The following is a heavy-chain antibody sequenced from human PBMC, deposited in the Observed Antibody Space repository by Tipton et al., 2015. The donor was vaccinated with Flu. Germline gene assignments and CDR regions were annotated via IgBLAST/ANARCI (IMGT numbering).Heavy chain of an antibody. Sequence: EVQLVQSGAEVTEPGESLRLSCKGSGFDFPNFWIGWVRQMPGKGLEWMGIIYPDDSHIIYSPSFEGQVTISADKSISTAYLQWSSLKASDTAMYYCARQNWQNFFGSGPFDFWGQGTLVTVSS. CDR2: IYPDDSHI. J-gene: IGHJ4*02. CDR1: GFDFPNFW. CDR3: ARQNWQNFFGSGPFDF. D-gene: IGHD3-10*01. V-gene: IGHV5-51*01.